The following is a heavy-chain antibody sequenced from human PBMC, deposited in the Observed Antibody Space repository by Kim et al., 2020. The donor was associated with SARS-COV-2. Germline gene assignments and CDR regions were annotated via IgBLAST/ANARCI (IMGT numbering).Heavy chain of an antibody. V-gene: IGHV3-30*18. J-gene: IGHJ4*02. Sequence: GGSLRLSCAASGFSLSSYGMHWVRQAPGKGLEWVALILADGSKEFYADSVKGRFTIYRDISKNTLYLQMNGLRGEDAAVYYCSKDQSSGSYLFDYWGQGTLVTVSS. D-gene: IGHD3-10*01. CDR2: ILADGSKE. CDR3: SKDQSSGSYLFDY. CDR1: GFSLSSYG.